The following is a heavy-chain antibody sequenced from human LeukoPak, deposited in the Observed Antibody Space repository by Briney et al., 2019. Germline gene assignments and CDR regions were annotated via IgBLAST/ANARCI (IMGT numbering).Heavy chain of an antibody. CDR2: IDWDDDK. Sequence: SGPTLVYPTQTLTLTCTFSGFSLSTSGMCVSWIRQPPGKALEWLALIDWDDDKYYSTSLKTRLTISKDTSKNQVVLTMTNMDPVDTATYYCARIRRYYDSSGYAFDYWGQGTLVTVSS. V-gene: IGHV2-70*01. CDR1: GFSLSTSGMC. CDR3: ARIRRYYDSSGYAFDY. D-gene: IGHD3-22*01. J-gene: IGHJ4*02.